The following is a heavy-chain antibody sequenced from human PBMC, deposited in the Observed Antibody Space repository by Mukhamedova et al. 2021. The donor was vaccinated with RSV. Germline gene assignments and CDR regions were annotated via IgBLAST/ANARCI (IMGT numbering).Heavy chain of an antibody. CDR3: VRAELGPTEPPLFDY. V-gene: IGHV3-72*01. J-gene: IGHJ4*02. Sequence: MDWVRQAPGKGLEWVGRTRNKAYTYSTEYAASVKGRFTISRDDSKNSLYLQMNSLKTEDTAGDYCVRAELGPTEPPLFDYWGQGT. CDR2: TRNKAYTYST. D-gene: IGHD7-27*01.